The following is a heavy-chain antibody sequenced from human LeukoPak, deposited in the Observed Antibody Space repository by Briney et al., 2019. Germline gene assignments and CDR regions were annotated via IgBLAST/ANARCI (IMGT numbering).Heavy chain of an antibody. CDR1: GFTFSSYA. CDR3: ARPSSAVSTHYYYMDV. J-gene: IGHJ6*03. Sequence: GGSLRLSCAASGFTFSSYAMHWVRQAPGKGLEWVAVISYDGSNKYYADSVKGRFTISRDNSKNTLYLQMNSLRAEDTAVYYCARPSSAVSTHYYYMDVWGKGTTVTVSS. V-gene: IGHV3-30*04. CDR2: ISYDGSNK. D-gene: IGHD6-25*01.